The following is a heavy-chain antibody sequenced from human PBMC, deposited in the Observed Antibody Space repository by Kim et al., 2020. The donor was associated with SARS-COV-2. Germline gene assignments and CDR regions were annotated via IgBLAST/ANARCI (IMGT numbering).Heavy chain of an antibody. CDR2: IYYSGST. V-gene: IGHV4-59*13. D-gene: IGHD6-13*01. Sequence: SETLSLTCTVSGGSISSYYWSWIRQPPGKGLEWIGYIYYSGSTNYNPSLKSRVTISVDTSKNQFSLKLSSVTAADTAVYYCARDRGIAAAGIPSHFDYWGQGTLVTVSS. J-gene: IGHJ4*02. CDR3: ARDRGIAAAGIPSHFDY. CDR1: GGSISSYY.